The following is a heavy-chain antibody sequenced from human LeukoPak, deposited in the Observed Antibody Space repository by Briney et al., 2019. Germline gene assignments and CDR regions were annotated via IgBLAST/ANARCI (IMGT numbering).Heavy chain of an antibody. CDR2: IYHSGST. J-gene: IGHJ6*03. D-gene: IGHD6-6*01. CDR3: ARRAGIAARRGDFYYYLDV. CDR1: GGSISSSNW. Sequence: PSGTLSLTCAVSGGSISSSNWWSWVRQPPGKGLEWIGEIYHSGSTNYNPSLKSRVTISIDTSKNQFSLKLRSVTAADTAVYYCARRAGIAARRGDFYYYLDVWGKGTTVTVSS. V-gene: IGHV4-4*02.